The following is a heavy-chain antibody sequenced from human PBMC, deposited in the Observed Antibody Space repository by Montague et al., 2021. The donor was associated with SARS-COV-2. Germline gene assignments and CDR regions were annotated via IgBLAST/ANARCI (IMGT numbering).Heavy chain of an antibody. CDR2: TYLSGFP. J-gene: IGHJ4*02. Sequence: SETLSLTCVVSDVSLSSSTWWSWVRQSPGKGLEWVGETYLSGFPQYNPSVKSRVTISLDDSRSQFSLRLTSVTAADTAVYFCARGGLGNRGFDYWGQGALVTVSS. V-gene: IGHV4/OR15-8*01. D-gene: IGHD3/OR15-3a*01. CDR3: ARGGLGNRGFDY. CDR1: DVSLSSSTW.